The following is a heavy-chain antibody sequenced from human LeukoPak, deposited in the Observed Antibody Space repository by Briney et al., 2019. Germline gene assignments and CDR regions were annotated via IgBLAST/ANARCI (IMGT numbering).Heavy chain of an antibody. CDR1: GFTFDDYA. CDR2: ISWNSGSI. V-gene: IGHV3-9*01. D-gene: IGHD4-23*01. J-gene: IGHJ4*02. Sequence: GGSLRLSCAASGFTFDDYAMHWVRQAPGKGLEWVSGISWNSGSIGYADSVKGRFTISRDNAKNSLYLQMNSLRAEDTALYYCAKDSDYGGNNFDYWGQGTLVTVSS. CDR3: AKDSDYGGNNFDY.